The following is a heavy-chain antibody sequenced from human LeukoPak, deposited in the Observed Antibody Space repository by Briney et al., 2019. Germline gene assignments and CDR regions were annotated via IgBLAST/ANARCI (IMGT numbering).Heavy chain of an antibody. CDR2: IKQDGSEK. CDR3: ARGAGYSGYVMDY. J-gene: IGHJ4*02. Sequence: PGRSLRLSCAASGFTFSSYWMSWVRQAPGKGLEWVANIKQDGSEKYYVDSVKGRFTISRDNAKNSLYLQMNSLRAEDTAVYYCARGAGYSGYVMDYWGQGTLVTVSS. CDR1: GFTFSSYW. V-gene: IGHV3-7*01. D-gene: IGHD5-12*01.